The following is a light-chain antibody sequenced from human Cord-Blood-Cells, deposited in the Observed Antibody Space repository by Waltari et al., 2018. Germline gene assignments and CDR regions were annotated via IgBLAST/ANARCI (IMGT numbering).Light chain of an antibody. Sequence: DIQLTQSPSTLSASVGHSVTITCRASPSISSWLALYQQKPGKAPKLLIYKASSLESGVPSRFSGSGSGTEFTLTISSLQPDDFATYYCQQYNSYLYTFGQGTKLEIK. J-gene: IGKJ2*01. CDR1: PSISSW. CDR3: QQYNSYLYT. CDR2: KAS. V-gene: IGKV1-5*03.